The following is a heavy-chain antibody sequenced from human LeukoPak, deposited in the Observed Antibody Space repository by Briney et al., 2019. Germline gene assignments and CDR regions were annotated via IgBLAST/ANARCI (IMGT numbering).Heavy chain of an antibody. CDR3: EASHDAFDI. CDR1: GFTFSSYG. J-gene: IGHJ3*02. Sequence: GGSLRLSCAASGFTFSSYGMHWVRQAPGKGLEWVAFIQYDGSNKYYADSVKGRFTISRDNSKNTLYLQMNSLRAEDTAVYYCEASHDAFDIWGQGTMVTVSS. CDR2: IQYDGSNK. V-gene: IGHV3-30*02.